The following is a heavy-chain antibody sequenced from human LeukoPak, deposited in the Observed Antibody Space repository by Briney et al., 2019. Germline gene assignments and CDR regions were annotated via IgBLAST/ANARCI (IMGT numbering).Heavy chain of an antibody. J-gene: IGHJ3*02. CDR1: GFTFSSYA. CDR2: ISGSGGST. CDR3: AKDKFLNYYDSSGLRAAFDI. V-gene: IGHV3-23*01. Sequence: GGSLRLSCAASGFTFSSYAMSWVRQAPGKGLEWVSAISGSGGSTYYADSVKGRFTISRDNSKNTLYLRMNSLRAEDTAVYYCAKDKFLNYYDSSGLRAAFDIWGQGTMVTVSS. D-gene: IGHD3-22*01.